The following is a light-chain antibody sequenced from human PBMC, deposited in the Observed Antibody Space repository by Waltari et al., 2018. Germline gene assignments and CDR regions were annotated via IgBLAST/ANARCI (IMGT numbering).Light chain of an antibody. V-gene: IGLV2-11*01. CDR1: SSDVGGYNY. CDR2: DVS. CDR3: CSYAGSYSVV. Sequence: QSALTQPRSVSGSPGQSVTISCTGTSSDVGGYNYVSWYQLHPGKAPTLMIYDVSKRPSGVPERFSGPKAGNTASLTISGLQAEDEADYYCCSYAGSYSVVFGGGTKLTVL. J-gene: IGLJ2*01.